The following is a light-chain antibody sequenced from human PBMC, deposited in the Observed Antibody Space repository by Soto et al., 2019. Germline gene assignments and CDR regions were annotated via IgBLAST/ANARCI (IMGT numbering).Light chain of an antibody. CDR1: QSISSW. V-gene: IGKV1-5*01. CDR2: DAS. Sequence: DIQMTHSPSSLSASAGDRVTITCRASQSISSWLAWYQQKPGKAPKLLIYDASSLESGVPSRFSGSGSGTEFTLTISSLQPDDFATYYCQHYKMYSPWTFGQGTKVDNK. J-gene: IGKJ1*01. CDR3: QHYKMYSPWT.